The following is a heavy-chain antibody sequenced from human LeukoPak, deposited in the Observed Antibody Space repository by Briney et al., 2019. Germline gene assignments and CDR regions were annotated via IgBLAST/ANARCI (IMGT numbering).Heavy chain of an antibody. V-gene: IGHV3-30*02. J-gene: IGHJ5*02. CDR1: GFTFSSYA. CDR2: IRYDGSNK. CDR3: AKDRSWFGDLWNFFDP. D-gene: IGHD3-10*01. Sequence: GGSLRLSCAASGFTFSSYAMSWVRQAPGKGLEWVAFIRYDGSNKYYADSVKGRFTISRDNSKNTLFLEMNSLRAEDTAVYYCAKDRSWFGDLWNFFDPWGQGTLVTVSS.